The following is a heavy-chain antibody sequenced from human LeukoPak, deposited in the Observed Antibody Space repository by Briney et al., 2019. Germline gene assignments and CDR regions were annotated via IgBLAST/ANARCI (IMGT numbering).Heavy chain of an antibody. CDR3: ARGYSFGV. V-gene: IGHV4-59*12. Sequence: SETLSLTCAVSGGSISTYYWNWIRQPPGKGLEWIGYIYYTGSTIYNPSLKSRVTISVDTSKNQFSLKLSSVTAADTAVYYCARGYSFGVWGQGTTVTVSS. CDR2: IYYTGST. D-gene: IGHD5-18*01. J-gene: IGHJ6*02. CDR1: GGSISTYY.